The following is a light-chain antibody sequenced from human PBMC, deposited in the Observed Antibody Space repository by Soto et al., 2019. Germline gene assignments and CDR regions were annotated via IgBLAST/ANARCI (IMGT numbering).Light chain of an antibody. V-gene: IGLV2-14*01. CDR1: SSDVGGYNY. Sequence: QPASVSGSPGQSITISCTGTSSDVGGYNYVSWYQQHPGKAPKLMIYDVSNRPSGVSNRFSGSKSGNTASLTISGLQAEDEADYYCSSYTSSKGYVFGTGTKLTVL. CDR3: SSYTSSKGYV. CDR2: DVS. J-gene: IGLJ1*01.